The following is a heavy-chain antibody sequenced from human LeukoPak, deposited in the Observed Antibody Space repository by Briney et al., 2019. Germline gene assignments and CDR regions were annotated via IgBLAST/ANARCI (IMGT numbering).Heavy chain of an antibody. J-gene: IGHJ6*02. CDR2: INGDGSAT. Sequence: GGSLRPSCAASGFTFTNYWMHWVRQAPGKGLVWVSRINGDGSATSYADSVKGRFTISRDNSKNTLYLQMNSLRAEDTAVYYCAKDSDDFWSGYHNYYYYGMDVWGQGTTVTVSS. D-gene: IGHD3-3*01. CDR1: GFTFTNYW. V-gene: IGHV3-74*01. CDR3: AKDSDDFWSGYHNYYYYGMDV.